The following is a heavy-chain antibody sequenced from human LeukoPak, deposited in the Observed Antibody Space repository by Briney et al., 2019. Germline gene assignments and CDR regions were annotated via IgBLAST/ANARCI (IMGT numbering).Heavy chain of an antibody. CDR3: AKALSRDIVYYFDY. V-gene: IGHV3-30*02. CDR1: GFTFSSYG. CDR2: IRYDGSNK. Sequence: GGSLRLSCAASGFTFSSYGMHWVRQAPGKGLEWVAFIRYDGSNKYYADSVKGRFTISRDNSKNTLYLQMNSLRAEDTAVYYCAKALSRDIVYYFDYWGQGTLVTVSS. J-gene: IGHJ4*02. D-gene: IGHD5-12*01.